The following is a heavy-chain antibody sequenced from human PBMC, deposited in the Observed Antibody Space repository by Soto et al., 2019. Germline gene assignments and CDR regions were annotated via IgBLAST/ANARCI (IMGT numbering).Heavy chain of an antibody. CDR3: AGLYSGYEYYMEV. V-gene: IGHV3-66*04. Sequence: GGSLRLSCAASGFTVSSNYMSWVRQAPGKGLEWVSVIYSGGSTYYADSVKGRFTISRDNSKNTLYLQMNSLRAEDTAVYYCAGLYSGYEYYMEVWGKGTTVTVSS. J-gene: IGHJ6*03. CDR1: GFTVSSNY. CDR2: IYSGGST. D-gene: IGHD5-12*01.